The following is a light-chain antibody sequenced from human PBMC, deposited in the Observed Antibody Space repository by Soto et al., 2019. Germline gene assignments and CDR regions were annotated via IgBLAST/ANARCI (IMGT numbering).Light chain of an antibody. CDR2: DAS. CDR1: QSVSSN. Sequence: EIVLTQSPGTLSLSPGERATLSCRASQSVSSNLAWYQQKPGQAPRLLIYDASTRATGIPARFSGSGSGTEFTLTISSLQSEDFAVYHCQQYNNWPTFGQGTKVDIK. J-gene: IGKJ1*01. V-gene: IGKV3-15*01. CDR3: QQYNNWPT.